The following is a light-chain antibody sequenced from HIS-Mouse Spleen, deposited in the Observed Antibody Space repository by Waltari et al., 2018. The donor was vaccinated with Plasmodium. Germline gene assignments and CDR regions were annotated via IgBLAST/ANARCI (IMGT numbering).Light chain of an antibody. J-gene: IGLJ3*02. Sequence: SYELTQPPSVSVSPGQTARITCSGDALPKQYAYWYQQEPGQAPVLVIYNDSERPTGIPERFSGSSAGKTVTLTISGVQAEDEADDYCQSADSSGTPNWVFGGGTKLTVL. CDR1: ALPKQY. V-gene: IGLV3-25*03. CDR2: NDS. CDR3: QSADSSGTPNWV.